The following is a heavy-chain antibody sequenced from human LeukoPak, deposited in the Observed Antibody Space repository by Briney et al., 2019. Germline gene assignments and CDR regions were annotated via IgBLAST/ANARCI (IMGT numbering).Heavy chain of an antibody. V-gene: IGHV4-30-4*01. CDR3: ARDYYDSSGYYPYYYYGMDV. D-gene: IGHD3-22*01. Sequence: TFGDYAMSWIRQPPGKGLEWIGYIYYSGSTYYNPSLKSRVTISVDTSKNQFSLKLSSVTAADTAVYYCARDYYDSSGYYPYYYYGMDVWGQGTTVTVSS. CDR2: IYYSGST. CDR1: TFGDYA. J-gene: IGHJ6*02.